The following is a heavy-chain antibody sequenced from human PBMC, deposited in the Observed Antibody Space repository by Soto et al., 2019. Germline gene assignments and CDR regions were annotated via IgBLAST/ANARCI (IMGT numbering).Heavy chain of an antibody. CDR3: ARDQGYYESSGYFDY. Sequence: PGWSLRLSCSASVFTFSDYYMSWIRQATGKGLEWVSYISSSGSIIYYADSVKGRFTISRDNAKNSLYLQMNSLRAEDTAVYYCARDQGYYESSGYFDYWGQGTLVTVSS. D-gene: IGHD3-22*01. CDR1: VFTFSDYY. J-gene: IGHJ4*02. V-gene: IGHV3-11*01. CDR2: ISSSGSII.